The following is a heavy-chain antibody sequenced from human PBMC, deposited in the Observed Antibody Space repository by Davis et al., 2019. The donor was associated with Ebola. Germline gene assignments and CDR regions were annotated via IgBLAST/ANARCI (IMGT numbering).Heavy chain of an antibody. D-gene: IGHD1-26*01. J-gene: IGHJ4*02. CDR2: ISAYNGDT. CDR1: GYTFSVSG. V-gene: IGHV1-18*01. Sequence: ASVKVSCKASGYTFSVSGISWLRQAPGQGPEWMGWISAYNGDTHYAQKFQGRVTMTTDTSTTTAYMELRSLRSDDTAVYYCARPTMYSGSYLFDYWGQGTLVTVSS. CDR3: ARPTMYSGSYLFDY.